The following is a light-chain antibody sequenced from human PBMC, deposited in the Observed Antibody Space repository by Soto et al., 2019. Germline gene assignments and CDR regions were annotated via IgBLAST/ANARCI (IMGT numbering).Light chain of an antibody. CDR1: QSVSSN. Sequence: EIVMTQSPVTLSVSPGERATLSCRASQSVSSNLAWYQQKPGQAPRLLIYGASTRATGIPARFSGSGSGTESTLTISSLQSEDFAVYYCQQYNNWPETFGQGTKVEIK. CDR2: GAS. J-gene: IGKJ1*01. V-gene: IGKV3-15*01. CDR3: QQYNNWPET.